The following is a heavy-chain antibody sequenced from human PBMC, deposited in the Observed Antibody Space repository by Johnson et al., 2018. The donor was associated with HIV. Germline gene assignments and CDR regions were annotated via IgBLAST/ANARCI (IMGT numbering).Heavy chain of an antibody. CDR1: GFTFSSYG. CDR3: AKDELYDILTGHYSPLFDI. D-gene: IGHD3-9*01. Sequence: QVQLVESGGGVVQPGGSLRLSCAASGFTFSSYGMHWVRQAPGKGLEWVAFIRYDGSNKYYTDSVKGRFTLSRDNSKNTLYLQMNSLRAEDTAVYYCAKDELYDILTGHYSPLFDIWGQGTMVTVSS. V-gene: IGHV3-30*02. J-gene: IGHJ3*02. CDR2: IRYDGSNK.